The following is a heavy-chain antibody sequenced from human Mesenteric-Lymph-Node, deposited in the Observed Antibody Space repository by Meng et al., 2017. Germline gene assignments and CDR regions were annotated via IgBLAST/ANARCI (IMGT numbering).Heavy chain of an antibody. J-gene: IGHJ4*02. V-gene: IGHV3-53*02. CDR3: ARDFEGSFDS. Sequence: GQVVETGGGLLRPGGSLRLACAASGFTVNSNYISWVRQAPGKGLEWVSVIYTDGSSFYADSVKGRFTFSRDISENTVFLQMNRLRAEDTAIYYCARDFEGSFDSWGQGTLVTVSS. CDR1: GFTVNSNY. CDR2: IYTDGSS.